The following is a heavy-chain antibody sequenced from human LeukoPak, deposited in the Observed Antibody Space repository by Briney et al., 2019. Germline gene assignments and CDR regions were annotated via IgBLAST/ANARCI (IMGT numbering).Heavy chain of an antibody. J-gene: IGHJ5*02. V-gene: IGHV4-59*11. CDR1: GGTLYNHY. D-gene: IGHD3-10*01. Sequence: PSETLSLTCTVSGGTLYNHYWSWIRQSPEEGLEWIGYVLYSGATTYNPSFRSRVTIAVDTSKNQVSLELSSVTAADTAVYYCARTEFNWFDPWGQGTRVTVSS. CDR3: ARTEFNWFDP. CDR2: VLYSGAT.